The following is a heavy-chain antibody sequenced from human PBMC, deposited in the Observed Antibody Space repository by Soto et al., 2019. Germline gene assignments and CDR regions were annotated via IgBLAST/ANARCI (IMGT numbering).Heavy chain of an antibody. CDR1: SGSISSSNW. CDR3: ASFGAAASNWFDP. CDR2: IYHSGST. Sequence: PSETLSLTCAVSSGSISSSNWWSWVRQPPGKGLEWIGEIYHSGSTNYNPSLKSRVTISVDKSKNQFSLKLSSVTAADTAVYYCASFGAAASNWFDPWGQGTLVTVSS. D-gene: IGHD6-13*01. V-gene: IGHV4-4*02. J-gene: IGHJ5*02.